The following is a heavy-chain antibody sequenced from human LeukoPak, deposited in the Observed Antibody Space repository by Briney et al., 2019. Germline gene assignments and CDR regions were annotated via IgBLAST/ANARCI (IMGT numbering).Heavy chain of an antibody. CDR2: IDPSDSYT. CDR1: GYIFTNYW. CDR3: ARGERCLDY. J-gene: IGHJ4*02. D-gene: IGHD2-8*01. V-gene: IGHV5-10-1*01. Sequence: GESLKISCKGSGYIFTNYWISWVRQMPGKGLEWMGRIDPSDSYTNYSPSFQGHVTISADKSIRTAYLQWSSLRASDTAIYYCARGERCLDYWGQGTLVTVSS.